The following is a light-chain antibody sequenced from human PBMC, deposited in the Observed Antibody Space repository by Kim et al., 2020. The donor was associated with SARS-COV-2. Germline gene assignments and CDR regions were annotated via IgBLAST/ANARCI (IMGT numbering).Light chain of an antibody. Sequence: LSPGERATLSCRASQSVSRNFLAWYQQKRGQAPRLLIYGASSRPDGIPDKFRGSGSGADFTLTISGLEPEDFAVYYCQQYDTSPYTFGQGTKLEI. CDR3: QQYDTSPYT. V-gene: IGKV3-20*01. J-gene: IGKJ2*01. CDR1: QSVSRNF. CDR2: GAS.